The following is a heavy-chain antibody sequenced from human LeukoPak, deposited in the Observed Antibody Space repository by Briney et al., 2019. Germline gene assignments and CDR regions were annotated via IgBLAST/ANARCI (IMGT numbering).Heavy chain of an antibody. CDR2: IIPIFGTA. J-gene: IGHJ5*02. Sequence: GASVKVSCKASGGTFSSYAISWVRQAPGQGLEWMGGIIPIFGTANYAQKFQGRVTITADESTSTAYMELSSLRSEDTAVYYCARYLVVPAATWFDPWGQGTLVTVSS. V-gene: IGHV1-69*13. CDR1: GGTFSSYA. CDR3: ARYLVVPAATWFDP. D-gene: IGHD2-2*01.